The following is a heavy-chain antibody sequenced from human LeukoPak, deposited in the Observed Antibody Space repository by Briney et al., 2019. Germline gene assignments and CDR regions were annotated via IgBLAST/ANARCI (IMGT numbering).Heavy chain of an antibody. J-gene: IGHJ6*02. CDR2: ISAYNGNT. CDR3: ARRFPLCMYSSSSCYYYGMDV. D-gene: IGHD6-6*01. CDR1: GYTFTSYG. V-gene: IGHV1-18*01. Sequence: ASVKVSCKASGYTFTSYGISWVRQAPGQGLEWMGWISAYNGNTNCAQKLQGRVTMTTDTSTSTAYMELRSLRSDDTAVYYCARRFPLCMYSSSSCYYYGMDVWGQGTTVTVSS.